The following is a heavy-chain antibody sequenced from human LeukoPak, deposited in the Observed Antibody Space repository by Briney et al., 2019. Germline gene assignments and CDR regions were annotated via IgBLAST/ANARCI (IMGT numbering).Heavy chain of an antibody. V-gene: IGHV1-8*01. Sequence: ASVKVSCKASGYTFTSYDINWVRQATGQGLEWMGWMNPNSGNTGYARKFQGRVTMTRNTSVSTAYMELSSLRSEDTAVYYCARADYYGSGRNKDFDYWGQGTLVTVSS. J-gene: IGHJ4*02. CDR3: ARADYYGSGRNKDFDY. CDR2: MNPNSGNT. D-gene: IGHD3-10*01. CDR1: GYTFTSYD.